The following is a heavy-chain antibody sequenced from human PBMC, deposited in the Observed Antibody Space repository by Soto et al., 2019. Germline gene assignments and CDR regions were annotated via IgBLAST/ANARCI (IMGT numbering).Heavy chain of an antibody. CDR1: GFTFSSYA. CDR3: AKLDNYDFWSDSSHNWFDP. Sequence: EVQLLESGGGLVQPGGSLRLSCAASGFTFSSYAMSWVRQAPGKGLEWVSAISAIGGSTYYADSVKGRFTISRDHSKNTLYLQMNSLRADDTAVYYCAKLDNYDFWSDSSHNWFDPWGQGTLVTVSS. CDR2: ISAIGGST. J-gene: IGHJ5*02. D-gene: IGHD3-3*01. V-gene: IGHV3-23*01.